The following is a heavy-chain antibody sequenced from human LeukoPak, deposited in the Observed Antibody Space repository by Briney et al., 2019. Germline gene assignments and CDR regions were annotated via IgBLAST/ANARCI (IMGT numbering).Heavy chain of an antibody. J-gene: IGHJ4*02. Sequence: GGSPRLSCAASGSTFSSYGMHWVRQAPGKGLEWVAFIRYDGSNKYYADSVKGRFTISRDNSKNTLYLQMNSLRAEDTAVYYCAKDQKRFLEWSIFDYWGQGTLVTVSS. D-gene: IGHD3-3*01. CDR2: IRYDGSNK. CDR1: GSTFSSYG. V-gene: IGHV3-30*02. CDR3: AKDQKRFLEWSIFDY.